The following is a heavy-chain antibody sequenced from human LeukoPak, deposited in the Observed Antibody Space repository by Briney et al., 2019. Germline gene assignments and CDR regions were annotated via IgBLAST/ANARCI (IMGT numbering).Heavy chain of an antibody. CDR2: IHYSGST. Sequence: SETLSLTCTVSGGSISSGDYYWSWIRQPPGKGLEWIGYIHYSGSTYYNPSLKSRITISVDTSKNQFSLKLSSVTAADTAVYYCARATNDDYSSSQLDYWGQGTLVTVSS. CDR1: GGSISSGDYY. CDR3: ARATNDDYSSSQLDY. V-gene: IGHV4-30-4*08. J-gene: IGHJ4*02. D-gene: IGHD4-11*01.